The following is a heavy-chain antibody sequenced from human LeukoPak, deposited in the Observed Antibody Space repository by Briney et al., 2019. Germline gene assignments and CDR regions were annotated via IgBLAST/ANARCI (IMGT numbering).Heavy chain of an antibody. Sequence: PSETLSLTCTVSGGSISSSSYYWSWIRQPAGKGLEWIGRIYTSGSTNYNPSLKSRVTMSVDTSKNQFSLKLSSVTAADTAVYYCARVSTAYDSSGYYFDYWGQGTLVTVSS. CDR2: IYTSGST. CDR1: GGSISSSSYY. CDR3: ARVSTAYDSSGYYFDY. D-gene: IGHD3-22*01. V-gene: IGHV4-61*02. J-gene: IGHJ4*02.